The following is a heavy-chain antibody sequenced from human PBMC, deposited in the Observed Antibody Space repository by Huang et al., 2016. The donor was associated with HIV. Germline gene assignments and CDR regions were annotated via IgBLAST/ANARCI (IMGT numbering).Heavy chain of an antibody. J-gene: IGHJ4*02. D-gene: IGHD6-13*01. V-gene: IGHV3-30*18. Sequence: QVQLVESGGGVVQPGRSLRISCAASGFTFSSYGMHWVRQAPGKGLEWVAVISYYAKTKYYADSVKGRFSISRDNSKTTVYLQLNSLRVEDTAVYYCAKGGSAAAVLDFWGQGTLVTVSS. CDR3: AKGGSAAAVLDF. CDR1: GFTFSSYG. CDR2: ISYYAKTK.